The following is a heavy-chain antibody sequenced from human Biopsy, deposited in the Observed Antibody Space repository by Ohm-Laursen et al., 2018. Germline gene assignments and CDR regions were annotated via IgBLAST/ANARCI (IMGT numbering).Heavy chain of an antibody. CDR2: ISAYNGNT. CDR3: ARVFCTSTTCYGLLDN. Sequence: SVKVSCKTSGYTFSNYGINWVRQAPGQGLEWMGWISAYNGNTYSAQKVQDRVAMTADTSTNTAHMELRSLRSDDTAVYYCARVFCTSTTCYGLLDNWGQGTVVTVSS. D-gene: IGHD2/OR15-2a*01. V-gene: IGHV1-18*01. CDR1: GYTFSNYG. J-gene: IGHJ4*02.